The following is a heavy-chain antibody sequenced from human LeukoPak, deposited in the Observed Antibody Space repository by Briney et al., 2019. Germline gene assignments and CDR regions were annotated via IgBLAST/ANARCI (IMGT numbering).Heavy chain of an antibody. J-gene: IGHJ6*02. CDR1: GGSISSYY. CDR3: ARAPPYCSSTSCYFELSMDA. CDR2: IYYSGST. D-gene: IGHD2-2*01. V-gene: IGHV4-59*01. Sequence: SETLSLTCTVSGGSISSYYWSWIRQPPGKGLEWIGYIYYSGSTNYNPSLKSRVTISVDTSKNQFSLKLSSVTAADTAVYYCARAPPYCSSTSCYFELSMDAWGQGTTVTVSS.